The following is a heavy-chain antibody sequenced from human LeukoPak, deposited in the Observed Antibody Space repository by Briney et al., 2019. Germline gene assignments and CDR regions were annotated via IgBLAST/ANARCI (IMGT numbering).Heavy chain of an antibody. V-gene: IGHV3-48*03. J-gene: IGHJ4*02. CDR3: ARVPGLRGNY. CDR1: GFASSSYE. D-gene: IGHD4-17*01. CDR2: ISSSGRTI. Sequence: PGGSLRLSCAASGFASSSYEMSWVRQAPGKGVEWVSYISSSGRTIYYADSVKGRFTISRDNAKSSLFLQMNSLRAEDTAVYYCARVPGLRGNYWGQGTLVTVSS.